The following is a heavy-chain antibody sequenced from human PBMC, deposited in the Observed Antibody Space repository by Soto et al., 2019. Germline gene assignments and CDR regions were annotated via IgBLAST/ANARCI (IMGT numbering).Heavy chain of an antibody. D-gene: IGHD6-19*01. J-gene: IGHJ6*02. CDR1: GYSFTIYW. Sequence: PGESLKISCKGSGYSFTIYWISWVRQMPGKGLEWMGRIDPSDSYTNYSPSFQGQVTISADTSISTAYLQWTSLKASDTAMYYCARSRRGAYSSGWYSPSGYYNYGIDVWGQGTKVTVSS. V-gene: IGHV5-10-1*04. CDR3: ARSRRGAYSSGWYSPSGYYNYGIDV. CDR2: IDPSDSYT.